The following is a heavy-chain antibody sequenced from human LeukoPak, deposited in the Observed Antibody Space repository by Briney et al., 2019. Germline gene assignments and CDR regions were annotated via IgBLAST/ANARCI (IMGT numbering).Heavy chain of an antibody. CDR2: ISAYNGNT. CDR3: ARDRRGGSGSYRRFDY. J-gene: IGHJ4*02. D-gene: IGHD3-10*01. CDR1: GYTFTSYG. V-gene: IGHV1-18*01. Sequence: ASVKVSCKASGYTFTSYGISWVRQSPGQGLEWMGWISAYNGNTNYAQKLQGRVTMTTDTSTSTAYMELRSLRSDDTAVYYCARDRRGGSGSYRRFDYWGQGTLVTVSS.